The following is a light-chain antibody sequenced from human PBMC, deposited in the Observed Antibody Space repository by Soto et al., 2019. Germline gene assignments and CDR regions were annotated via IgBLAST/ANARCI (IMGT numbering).Light chain of an antibody. CDR2: GAS. CDR3: HQYGSSPYT. Sequence: EIVLTQSPGTLSFSPGERATLSCRASQSVSSSYLAWYQQKPGQAPRRLIYGASIRATGIPDRFSGSGSGTDFTLTISRLEPEDFAVYYCHQYGSSPYTFGQGTKLEIK. J-gene: IGKJ2*01. V-gene: IGKV3-20*01. CDR1: QSVSSSY.